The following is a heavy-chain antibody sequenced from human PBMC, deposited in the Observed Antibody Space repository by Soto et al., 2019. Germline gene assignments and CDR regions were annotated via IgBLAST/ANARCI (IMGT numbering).Heavy chain of an antibody. CDR2: INSDGSRT. Sequence: EVQLVESGGGIVQPGGSLRLSCAASGFTFSSYWMHWVRQAPGKGLAWVSRINSDGSRTSYADSAKGRITISRDNPKNTVYLQLNSLRAEDTAVYYCARGDGDYYDGNGYLGRHWGQGTLVTVSS. J-gene: IGHJ4*02. V-gene: IGHV3-74*01. CDR3: ARGDGDYYDGNGYLGRH. D-gene: IGHD3-22*01. CDR1: GFTFSSYW.